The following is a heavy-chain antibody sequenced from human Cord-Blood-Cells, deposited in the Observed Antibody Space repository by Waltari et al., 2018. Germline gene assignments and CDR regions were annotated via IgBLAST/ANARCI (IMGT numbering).Heavy chain of an antibody. V-gene: IGHV1-3*01. D-gene: IGHD6-13*01. CDR1: GYTFTSYA. J-gene: IGHJ4*02. CDR3: ARGGYSSSWYVNFDY. CDR2: INAGNGNT. Sequence: VQLVQSGAEVKKTGASVKVSCKASGYTFTSYAMHWVRQAPGHRLEWMGWINAGNGNTKYSQKFQGRVTITRDTSASTAYIELSSLRSEDTAVYYCARGGYSSSWYVNFDYWGQGTLVTVSS.